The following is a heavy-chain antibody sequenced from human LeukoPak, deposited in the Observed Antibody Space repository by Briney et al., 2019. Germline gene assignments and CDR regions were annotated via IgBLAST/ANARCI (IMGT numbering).Heavy chain of an antibody. CDR2: ISGDGGST. J-gene: IGHJ6*03. V-gene: IGHV3-43*02. CDR1: GFTFDDYA. CDR3: AKAYMGNYYYYYMDV. Sequence: GSLRLSCAASGFTFDDYAMYWVRQAPGKGLEWVSLISGDGGSTYYADSVKGRFTISRDNSKNSLYLQMNSLRTEDTALYYCAKAYMGNYYYYYMDVWGKGTTVTVSS. D-gene: IGHD7-27*01.